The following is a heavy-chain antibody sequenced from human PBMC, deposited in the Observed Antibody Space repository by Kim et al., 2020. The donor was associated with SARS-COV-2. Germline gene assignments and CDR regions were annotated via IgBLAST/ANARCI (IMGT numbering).Heavy chain of an antibody. V-gene: IGHV4-59*08. D-gene: IGHD1-26*01. Sequence: SLKSRVTISVDTSKNQFSLKLSSVTAADTAVYYCARHIGGRWYYYYGMDVWGQGTTVTVSS. J-gene: IGHJ6*02. CDR3: ARHIGGRWYYYYGMDV.